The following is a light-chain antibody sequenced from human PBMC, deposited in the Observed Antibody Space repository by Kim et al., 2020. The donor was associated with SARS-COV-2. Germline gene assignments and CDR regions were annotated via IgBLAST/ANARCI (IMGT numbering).Light chain of an antibody. CDR1: KPNLGDNS. Sequence: GHRVALYCSETKPNLGDNSVYWYQHLPGTGPKLLIYKNDRRPSGIPDRFSGSKSATSASLAISGLRSEDEADYYCATWDDSLSAWVFGGGTQLTVL. V-gene: IGLV1-47*01. J-gene: IGLJ3*02. CDR3: ATWDDSLSAWV. CDR2: KND.